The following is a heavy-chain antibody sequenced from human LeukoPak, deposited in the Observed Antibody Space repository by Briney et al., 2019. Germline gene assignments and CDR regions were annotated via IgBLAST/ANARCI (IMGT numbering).Heavy chain of an antibody. V-gene: IGHV4-59*01. Sequence: SETLSLTCTVSGVSISSYYWSWIRQPPGKGLEWIGYIYYSGSTNYNPSLKSRVTISVDTSKNQFSLKLSSVTAADTAVYYCARARGRAYYYYYGMDVWGQGTTVTVSS. D-gene: IGHD3-10*01. J-gene: IGHJ6*02. CDR1: GVSISSYY. CDR2: IYYSGST. CDR3: ARARGRAYYYYYGMDV.